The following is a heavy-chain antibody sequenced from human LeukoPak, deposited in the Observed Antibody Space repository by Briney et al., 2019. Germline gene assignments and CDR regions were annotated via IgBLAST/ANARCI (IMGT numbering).Heavy chain of an antibody. D-gene: IGHD2-15*01. CDR3: ARGLSSLPAYAFDI. CDR2: IYTSGST. V-gene: IGHV4-61*02. J-gene: IGHJ3*02. CDR1: GGSISSGSYY. Sequence: SQTLSLTCTVSGGSISSGSYYWSWIRQPAGKGLEWIGRIYTSGSTNYNPSLKSRVTISVDTSKNQFSLKLSSVTAADTAVYYCARGLSSLPAYAFDIWGQGTMVTVSS.